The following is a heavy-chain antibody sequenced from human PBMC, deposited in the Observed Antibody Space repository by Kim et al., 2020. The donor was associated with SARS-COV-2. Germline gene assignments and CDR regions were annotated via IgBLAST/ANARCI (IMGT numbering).Heavy chain of an antibody. V-gene: IGHV3-23*01. CDR2: IAGSGNDI. D-gene: IGHD3-10*01. CDR1: GFTFSTNT. J-gene: IGHJ6*02. Sequence: GGSLRLSCAASGFTFSTNTMSWVRQAPGKGLEWVSDIAGSGNDIYYGDTVKGRFTVSRDNFKNTLYLQMEGLRADDTAVYYCAKRRSGNYYRNGMDVWGQGTTVTVSS. CDR3: AKRRSGNYYRNGMDV.